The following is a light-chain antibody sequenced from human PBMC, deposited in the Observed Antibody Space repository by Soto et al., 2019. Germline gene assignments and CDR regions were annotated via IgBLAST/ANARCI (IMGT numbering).Light chain of an antibody. CDR3: QQNNNWLPYT. Sequence: EIVMTQSPATLSVSPGERATLSCRASQSVSSNLAWYQQKPGQAPRLLIYGASTRATGIPARFSGSGSGTEFTLTISSLQSEDFTVYYCQQNNNWLPYTFGRGTKLEIK. V-gene: IGKV3-15*01. CDR1: QSVSSN. J-gene: IGKJ2*01. CDR2: GAS.